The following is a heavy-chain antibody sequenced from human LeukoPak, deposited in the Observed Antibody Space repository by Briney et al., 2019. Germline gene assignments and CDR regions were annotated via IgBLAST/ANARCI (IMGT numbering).Heavy chain of an antibody. CDR2: ITGSGRGT. CDR1: GLTFSNYA. Sequence: QTGGSLRLSCTASGLTFSNYATTWVRQAPGKGLEWVSSITGSGRGTYYADSVKGRFSDSRDNSQNTVFLHMNSLRADDTALYYCSKDPNGDYVGAFDMWGPGTMVTVSS. CDR3: SKDPNGDYVGAFDM. V-gene: IGHV3-23*01. D-gene: IGHD4-17*01. J-gene: IGHJ3*02.